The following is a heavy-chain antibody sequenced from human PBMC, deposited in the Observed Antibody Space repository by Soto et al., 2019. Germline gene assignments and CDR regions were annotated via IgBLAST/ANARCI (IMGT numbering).Heavy chain of an antibody. Sequence: SQTLSLTCAISGDSVSSNSAAGNWIRQSQSRGLEWLGRTYYRSKWYNDYAVSVKSRITINPDTSKNQFSLQLNSVTPEDTAVYYCAREGRRVGATLYYFDYWGQGTL. D-gene: IGHD1-26*01. CDR1: GDSVSSNSAA. CDR2: TYYRSKWYN. CDR3: AREGRRVGATLYYFDY. V-gene: IGHV6-1*01. J-gene: IGHJ4*02.